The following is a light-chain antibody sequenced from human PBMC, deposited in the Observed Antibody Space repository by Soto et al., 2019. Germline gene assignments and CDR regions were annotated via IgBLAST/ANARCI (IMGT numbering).Light chain of an antibody. Sequence: QSVLTQPTSVSGSPGQSITISCTGNHNDIGTYAYVSWYQQHPGRAPRLLIHGVTTRPSGISGRFSASKSGLTASLTISGLQPEDEADYYCSSFTSNRIYVFGPGTKVTVL. CDR2: GVT. CDR1: HNDIGTYAY. CDR3: SSFTSNRIYV. J-gene: IGLJ1*01. V-gene: IGLV2-14*03.